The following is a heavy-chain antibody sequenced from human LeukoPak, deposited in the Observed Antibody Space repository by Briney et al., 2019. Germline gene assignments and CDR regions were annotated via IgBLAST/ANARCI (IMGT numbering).Heavy chain of an antibody. CDR3: AKEFTGWAFDI. V-gene: IGHV3-23*01. Sequence: GGSLRLSCAASGITFRSFAVNWLRQAPGKGLECVSAISGGGGGTYYADSLKGRFTISRDNSKNTLYLQMHSLRAEDTDVYYCAKEFTGWAFDIWGQGTMVTVSS. CDR2: ISGGGGGT. J-gene: IGHJ3*02. CDR1: GITFRSFA.